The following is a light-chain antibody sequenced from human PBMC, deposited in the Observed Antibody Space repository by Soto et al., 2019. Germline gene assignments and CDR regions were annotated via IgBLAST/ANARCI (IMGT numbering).Light chain of an antibody. CDR2: GNS. CDR1: SSNIGAGYD. V-gene: IGLV1-40*01. J-gene: IGLJ3*02. Sequence: QSVLTQPPSVSGAPGQRVTISCTGSSSNIGAGYDVHWYQQLPGTAPKLLIYGNSNRPSGVPDRFSGSKSSTSASLAITGLQAEDEADYYCQSYDSSLSALFGGGTKVTVL. CDR3: QSYDSSLSAL.